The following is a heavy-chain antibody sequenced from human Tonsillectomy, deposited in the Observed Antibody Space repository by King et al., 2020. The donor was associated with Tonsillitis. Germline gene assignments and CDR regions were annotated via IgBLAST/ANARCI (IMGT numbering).Heavy chain of an antibody. V-gene: IGHV5-51*01. CDR1: GYSFTTYW. CDR3: ATVGGGDGYKTVGEFDY. D-gene: IGHD5-24*01. J-gene: IGHJ4*02. Sequence: QLVQSGAEMKKPGEALKISCKGSGYSFTTYWIAWVRQMPGKGLEWMGTIYPDDSDTRYSPSFQGQVTISADKSINTASVQWSSLTASDTAMYYCATVGGGDGYKTVGEFDYWGQGTLVTVSS. CDR2: IYPDDSDT.